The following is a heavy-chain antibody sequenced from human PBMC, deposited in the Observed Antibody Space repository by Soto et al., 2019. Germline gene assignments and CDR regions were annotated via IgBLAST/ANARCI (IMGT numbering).Heavy chain of an antibody. V-gene: IGHV3-21*01. CDR3: ARRRKDVYNYGSTFDY. J-gene: IGHJ4*02. Sequence: PGGSLRLSCAFSVFTFINYTMNWVRQTLGRGLEWVSSISSTGKYIYYADSMEGRFSISRDNAENSLYLQMNSLRAEDTAVYFCARRRKDVYNYGSTFDYWGQGTLVTVSS. CDR2: ISSTGKYI. D-gene: IGHD5-12*01. CDR1: VFTFINYT.